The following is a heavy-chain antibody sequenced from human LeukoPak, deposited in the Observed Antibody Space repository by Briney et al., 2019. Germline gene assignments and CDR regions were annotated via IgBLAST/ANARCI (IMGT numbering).Heavy chain of an antibody. CDR3: ASLLNYYDSSGYSYYYYMDV. D-gene: IGHD3-22*01. Sequence: PSETLSLTCTVSGGSISSGSYYWSWIRQPAGKGLEWIGRIYTSGSTNYNPSLKSRVTISVDTSKNQFSLKLSSVTAADTAVYYCASLLNYYDSSGYSYYYYMDVWGKGTTVTVS. CDR1: GGSISSGSYY. V-gene: IGHV4-61*02. J-gene: IGHJ6*03. CDR2: IYTSGST.